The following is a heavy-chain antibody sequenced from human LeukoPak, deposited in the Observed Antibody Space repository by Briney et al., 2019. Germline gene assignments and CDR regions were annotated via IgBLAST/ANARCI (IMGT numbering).Heavy chain of an antibody. V-gene: IGHV4-4*09. D-gene: IGHD3-22*01. Sequence: SETLSLTCTVSGGSISSYYWSWIRQPPGKGLEWIGYIYTSGSTNYNPSLKSRVTISVDTSKNQFPLKLSSVTAADTAVYYCARHLTYYYDSSGYYYVQNWFDPWGQGTLVTVSS. CDR2: IYTSGST. CDR1: GGSISSYY. CDR3: ARHLTYYYDSSGYYYVQNWFDP. J-gene: IGHJ5*02.